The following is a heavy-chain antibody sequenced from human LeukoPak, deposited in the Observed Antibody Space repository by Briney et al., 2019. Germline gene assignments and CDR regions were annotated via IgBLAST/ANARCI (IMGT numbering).Heavy chain of an antibody. V-gene: IGHV3-9*01. CDR3: AKDRAAAGIDAFDI. Sequence: GGSLRLSCAASGFTFDDYAMHWVRQAPGKGLEWVSGISWNSGSIGYADSVKGRFTISRDNAKNSLYLQMNSLRAEDTALYYCAKDRAAAGIDAFDIWGQGTMVTASS. CDR2: ISWNSGSI. CDR1: GFTFDDYA. J-gene: IGHJ3*02. D-gene: IGHD6-13*01.